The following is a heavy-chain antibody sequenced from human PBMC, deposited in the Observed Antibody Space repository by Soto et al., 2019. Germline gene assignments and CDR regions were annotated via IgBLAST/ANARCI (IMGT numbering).Heavy chain of an antibody. V-gene: IGHV4-31*03. CDR2: IYFSGTT. J-gene: IGHJ5*02. CDR3: ARRDRSGFSYWLDT. D-gene: IGHD3-22*01. CDR1: GGSISGGDYY. Sequence: SETLSLTCTVSGGSISGGDYYWSWIRQHPGKGLEWIGTIYFSGTTYYNPSLKSRVTISVDTSKNQFSLNLSSVTAADTAVYYCARRDRSGFSYWLDTWGQGTLVTVS.